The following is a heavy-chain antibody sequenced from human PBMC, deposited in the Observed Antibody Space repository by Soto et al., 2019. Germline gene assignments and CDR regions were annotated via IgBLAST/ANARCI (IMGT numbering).Heavy chain of an antibody. CDR1: GYTFTSYG. V-gene: IGHV1-18*01. CDR3: AGAAKVLYSSGWYPEYFQH. D-gene: IGHD6-19*01. CDR2: ISAYNGNT. J-gene: IGHJ1*01. Sequence: GASVKVSCKASGYTFTSYGISWVRQAPGQGLEWMGWISAYNGNTNYAQKLQGRFTISRDSSKNTLYLQMNRLRAEDTAVYYCAGAAKVLYSSGWYPEYFQHWGQGTLVTVSS.